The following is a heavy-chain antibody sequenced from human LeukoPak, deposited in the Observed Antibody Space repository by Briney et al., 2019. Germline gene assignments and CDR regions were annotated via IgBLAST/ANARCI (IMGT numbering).Heavy chain of an antibody. J-gene: IGHJ4*02. V-gene: IGHV1-46*01. CDR2: INPSGGIT. CDR3: AKDREIVVVTNLDY. D-gene: IGHD3-22*01. CDR1: GYTFTSYY. Sequence: ASVKVSCKASGYTFTSYYIHWVRQAPGQGLEWMGIINPSGGITIYAQKFQGRVTMTRDMSTSTVYMELSSLRSEDTAVYYCAKDREIVVVTNLDYWGQGTLVTVSS.